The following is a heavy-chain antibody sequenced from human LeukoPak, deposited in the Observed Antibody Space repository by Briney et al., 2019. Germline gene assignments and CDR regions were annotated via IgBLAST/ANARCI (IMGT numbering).Heavy chain of an antibody. J-gene: IGHJ3*02. CDR3: RVSDDAFDI. V-gene: IGHV3-30*03. CDR2: ISYDGSKK. Sequence: PGGSLRLSCAASGFTFSSYSMNWVRQAPGKGLEWVAVISYDGSKKYYADSVKGRFTISRDNSKNTLYLHMTSLRAEDTAVYYCRVSDDAFDIWGQGTMVTVS. CDR1: GFTFSSYS. D-gene: IGHD3-3*01.